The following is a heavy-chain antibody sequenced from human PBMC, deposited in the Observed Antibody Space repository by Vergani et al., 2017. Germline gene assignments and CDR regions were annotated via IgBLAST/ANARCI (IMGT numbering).Heavy chain of an antibody. D-gene: IGHD3-10*01. J-gene: IGHJ4*02. CDR3: ATYTSGSYYETQYYFDY. CDR1: GYTLTELS. Sequence: QVQLVQSGAEVKKPGASVKVSCKVSGYTLTELSMHWVRQAPGKGLEWMGGFDPEDGETIYAQQFQGRVTMTEDTATDTAYMELRSLRSEDTAVYYCATYTSGSYYETQYYFDYWGQGTLVTVSS. V-gene: IGHV1-24*01. CDR2: FDPEDGET.